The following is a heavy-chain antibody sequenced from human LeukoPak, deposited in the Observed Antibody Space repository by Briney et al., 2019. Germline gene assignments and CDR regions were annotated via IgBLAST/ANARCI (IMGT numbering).Heavy chain of an antibody. CDR3: ARESPFAYSSSHLDY. D-gene: IGHD6-13*01. Sequence: PGGSLRLSCAASGFTFSSYGMHRVRQAPGKGLEWVAVIWYDGSNKYYADSVKGRFTISRDNSKNTLYLQMNSLRAEDTAVYYCARESPFAYSSSHLDYWGQGTLVTVSS. CDR1: GFTFSSYG. CDR2: IWYDGSNK. V-gene: IGHV3-33*01. J-gene: IGHJ4*02.